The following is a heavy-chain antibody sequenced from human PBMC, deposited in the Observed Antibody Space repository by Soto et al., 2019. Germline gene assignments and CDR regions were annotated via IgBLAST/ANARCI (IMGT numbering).Heavy chain of an antibody. Sequence: ASVKVSCKASGYTFTGYYMHWVRQAPGQGLEWMGWINPNSGGTNYAQKFQGRVTMTRDTSISTAYMELSRLRSDDTAVYYCARERRAYPRYYYGMDVWGQGTTVTVSS. CDR1: GYTFTGYY. V-gene: IGHV1-2*02. CDR2: INPNSGGT. J-gene: IGHJ6*02. CDR3: ARERRAYPRYYYGMDV.